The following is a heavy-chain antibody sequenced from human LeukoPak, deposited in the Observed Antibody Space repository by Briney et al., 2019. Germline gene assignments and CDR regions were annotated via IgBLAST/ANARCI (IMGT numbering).Heavy chain of an antibody. CDR2: INHSGST. J-gene: IGHJ5*02. Sequence: KPSETLSLTCAVYGGSFSGYYWSWIRQPPGKGLEWIGEINHSGSTNYNPSLKSRVIMSVDTSKNQFSLKLSSVTAADTAVYYCARGQERVLRFVEWLPSGWFDPWGQGTLVTVSS. CDR1: GGSFSGYY. V-gene: IGHV4-34*01. CDR3: ARGQERVLRFVEWLPSGWFDP. D-gene: IGHD3-3*01.